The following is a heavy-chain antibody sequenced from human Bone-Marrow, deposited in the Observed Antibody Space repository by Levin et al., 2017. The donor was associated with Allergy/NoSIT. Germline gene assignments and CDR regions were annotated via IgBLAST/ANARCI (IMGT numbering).Heavy chain of an antibody. V-gene: IGHV3-11*01. CDR2: INGSGNSI. CDR1: GFTFSHYH. J-gene: IGHJ4*01. CDR3: ATGFPFGH. Sequence: GGSLRLSCVGSGFTFSHYHLSWIRLPPGKGLDWVSYINGSGNSIYYADSVKGRFTISRDNAKRSVYLQMNNLRVEDTGIYYCATGFPFGHWGHGSLVTVSS. D-gene: IGHD2/OR15-2a*01.